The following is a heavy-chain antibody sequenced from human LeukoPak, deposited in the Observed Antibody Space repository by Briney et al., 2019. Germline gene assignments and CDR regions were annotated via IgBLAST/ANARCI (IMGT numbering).Heavy chain of an antibody. CDR3: ARSDVLRYFDWQNYFDY. D-gene: IGHD3-9*01. J-gene: IGHJ4*02. Sequence: GGSLRLSCAASGFTFSSYSMNWVRQAPGKGLEWVSSISSSSSYIYYADSVKGRFTISRDNAKNSLYLQMNSLRAEDTAVYYCARSDVLRYFDWQNYFDYWGQGTLITVSS. V-gene: IGHV3-21*01. CDR2: ISSSSSYI. CDR1: GFTFSSYS.